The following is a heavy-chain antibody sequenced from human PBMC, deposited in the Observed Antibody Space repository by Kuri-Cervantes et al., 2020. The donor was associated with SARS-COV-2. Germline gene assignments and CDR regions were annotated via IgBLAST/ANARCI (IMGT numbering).Heavy chain of an antibody. J-gene: IGHJ4*02. Sequence: GESLKISCAASGFTFSSYGMHWVRQAPGKGLEWVSVISGTGGSSTFYADSVKGRFTISRDNSKNTLYLQMNSLRAEDTAVYYCARDRSTHYFDYWGQGTLVTVSS. CDR2: ISGTGGSST. CDR1: GFTFSSYG. V-gene: IGHV3-NL1*01. CDR3: ARDRSTHYFDY.